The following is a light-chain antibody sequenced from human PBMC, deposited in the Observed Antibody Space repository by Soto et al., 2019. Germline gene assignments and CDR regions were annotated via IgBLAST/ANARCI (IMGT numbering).Light chain of an antibody. CDR3: SSYASSSTYV. CDR2: EVN. V-gene: IGLV2-18*02. CDR1: SSDVGNYNR. J-gene: IGLJ1*01. Sequence: QSVLTQPPSVSGSPGQSVTISCTGTSSDVGNYNRVSWYQQPPGTAPKLMIYEVNNRPSGVPDRFSGSKSGNTASLTISGLQPEDEADYYCSSYASSSTYVFGTGTKLTVL.